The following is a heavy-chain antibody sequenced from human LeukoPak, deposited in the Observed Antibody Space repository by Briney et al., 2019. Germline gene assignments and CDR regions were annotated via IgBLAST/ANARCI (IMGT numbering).Heavy chain of an antibody. D-gene: IGHD3-10*01. Sequence: PGGSLRLSCAASGFTFSSYGMHWVRQAPGKGLEWVAFIRDDGSNKYYADSVKGRFTISRDNSKNTLYLQMNSLRADDTAVYYCAKALYYYGSGSYYNRPFDYWGQGTLVTVSS. CDR1: GFTFSSYG. CDR3: AKALYYYGSGSYYNRPFDY. CDR2: IRDDGSNK. V-gene: IGHV3-30*02. J-gene: IGHJ4*02.